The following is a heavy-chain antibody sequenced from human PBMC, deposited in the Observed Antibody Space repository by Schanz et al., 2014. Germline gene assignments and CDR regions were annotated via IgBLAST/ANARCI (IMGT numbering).Heavy chain of an antibody. Sequence: VQLVESGGGLVKPGGSLRLSCAASGFSFSSYAMGWVRQARGKGLEWVSAMNESHSTIYYADSVRGRFTISSDSSKNTLYLQMSSLRADDAAVYYCAKAADWPVTRFDPWGQGTLVTVSS. J-gene: IGHJ5*02. CDR2: MNESHSTI. V-gene: IGHV3-23*04. D-gene: IGHD3-9*01. CDR3: AKAADWPVTRFDP. CDR1: GFSFSSYA.